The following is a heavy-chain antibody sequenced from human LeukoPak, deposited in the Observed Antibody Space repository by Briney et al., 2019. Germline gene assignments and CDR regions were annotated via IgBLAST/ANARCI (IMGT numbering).Heavy chain of an antibody. Sequence: PGGSLRLSCAASGFTFSSYSMNWVRQAPGKGLEWVSYISSSSSTIYYADSVKGRFTISRDNAKNSLYLQMNSLRAEDTAVYCCASGRGPADAFDIWGQGTMVTVSS. D-gene: IGHD2-15*01. CDR2: ISSSSSTI. V-gene: IGHV3-48*01. J-gene: IGHJ3*02. CDR3: ASGRGPADAFDI. CDR1: GFTFSSYS.